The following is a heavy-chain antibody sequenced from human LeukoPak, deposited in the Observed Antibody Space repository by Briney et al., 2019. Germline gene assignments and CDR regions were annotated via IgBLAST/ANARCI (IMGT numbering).Heavy chain of an antibody. D-gene: IGHD3-10*01. Sequence: PSETLSLTCTVSGGSISSSGYYGGWSRQPPGKGLEWIGSIYYSGSTYYNPSLKSRVTISVDTSKNQFSLKLSSLTAAETAVYYCARQYGSGSAYTPVVDLWGQGTLVTVSS. CDR1: GGSISSSGYY. CDR2: IYYSGST. J-gene: IGHJ4*02. V-gene: IGHV4-39*01. CDR3: ARQYGSGSAYTPVVDL.